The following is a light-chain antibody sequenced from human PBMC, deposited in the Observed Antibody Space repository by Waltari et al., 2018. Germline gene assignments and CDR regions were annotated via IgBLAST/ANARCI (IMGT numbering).Light chain of an antibody. CDR1: SGSIDSKY. CDR3: QSYDTNNRV. V-gene: IGLV6-57*04. Sequence: NFMPTQPHSVSGSPGETVTISCTRSSGSIDSKYVQLYQQRPGSAPTTVIYEDKQRPFGVPDRFSGSIDSSSNSASLTISGLKTEDEAEYYCQSYDTNNRVFGGGTMLTVL. J-gene: IGLJ3*02. CDR2: EDK.